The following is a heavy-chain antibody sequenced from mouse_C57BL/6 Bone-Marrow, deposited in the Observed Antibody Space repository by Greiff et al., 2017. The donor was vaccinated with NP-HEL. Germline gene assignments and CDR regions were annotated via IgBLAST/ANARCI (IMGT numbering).Heavy chain of an antibody. CDR3: ARHGAYSSFAY. CDR1: GFTFSSYG. Sequence: EVQRVESGGDLVKPGGSLKLSCAASGFTFSSYGMSWVRQTPDKRLEWVATISSGGSYTYYPDSVKGRFTISRDNAKNTLYLQMSSLKSEDTAMYYCARHGAYSSFAYWGQGTLVTVSA. V-gene: IGHV5-6*01. CDR2: ISSGGSYT. D-gene: IGHD2-10*01. J-gene: IGHJ3*01.